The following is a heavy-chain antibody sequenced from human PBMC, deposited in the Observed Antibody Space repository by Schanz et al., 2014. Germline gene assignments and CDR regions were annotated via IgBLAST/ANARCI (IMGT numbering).Heavy chain of an antibody. D-gene: IGHD5-18*01. CDR1: GFTFSTFA. V-gene: IGHV3-64D*06. CDR2: ISNNGDST. Sequence: EEQLVESGGDLVQPGGSLRLSCSASGFTFSTFAMHWVRQAPGKGLEYISAISNNGDSTYYADSVKGRFTISRDNSKNTLFLQMSSLRVDDMAVYYCGRAGTGMAGWYFELWGRGTLVTVSS. CDR3: GRAGTGMAGWYFEL. J-gene: IGHJ2*01.